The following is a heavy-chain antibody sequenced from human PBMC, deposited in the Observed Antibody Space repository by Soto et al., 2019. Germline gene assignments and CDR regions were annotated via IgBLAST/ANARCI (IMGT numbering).Heavy chain of an antibody. D-gene: IGHD2-21*02. V-gene: IGHV3-23*01. CDR1: GFTFSSYA. CDR2: ISGSGGST. CDR3: AAPWGVVTANIYYYYGMDV. J-gene: IGHJ6*02. Sequence: GGSLRLSCAASGFTFSSYAMSWVRQAPGKGLEWVSAISGSGGSTYYADSVKGRFTISRDNSKNTLYLQMNSLGAEDTAVYYCAAPWGVVTANIYYYYGMDVWGQGTTVTVSS.